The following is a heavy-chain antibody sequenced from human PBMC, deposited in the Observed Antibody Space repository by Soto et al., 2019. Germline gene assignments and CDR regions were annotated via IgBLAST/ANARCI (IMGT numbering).Heavy chain of an antibody. J-gene: IGHJ4*02. V-gene: IGHV3-64D*06. D-gene: IGHD1-26*01. CDR3: VKARLVGAFDY. CDR1: GFTFSNYA. CDR2: IXSXGXXX. Sequence: PGGSLRLSCSASGFTFSNYAIHWVRQTPGKGLEYVSAIXSXGXXXYXXXSVKGRFTISRDNSKNTLYLQVSSLRVEDTAVYYCVKARLVGAFDYWGQGTVVTVSS.